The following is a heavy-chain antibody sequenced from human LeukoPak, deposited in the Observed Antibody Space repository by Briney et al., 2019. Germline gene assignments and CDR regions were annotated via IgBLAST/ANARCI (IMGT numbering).Heavy chain of an antibody. CDR3: ARDLWQQLPDY. J-gene: IGHJ4*02. CDR1: GGTFSSYT. V-gene: IGHV1-69*04. Sequence: ASVTVSCTASGGTFSSYTISWVRQAPGQGLEWMGRIIPILGIANYAQKFQGRVTITADKSTSTAYMELSSLRSEDTAVYYCARDLWQQLPDYGGQGTLVTVSS. CDR2: IIPILGIA. D-gene: IGHD6-13*01.